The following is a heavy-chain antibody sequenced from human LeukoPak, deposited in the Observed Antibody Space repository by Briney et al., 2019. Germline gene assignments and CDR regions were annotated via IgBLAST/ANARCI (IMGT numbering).Heavy chain of an antibody. CDR2: INHSGST. Sequence: SETLSLTCAVYGGSFSGYYWSWIRQPPGKGLEWIGEINHSGSTNYNPSLKSRVTISVDTSKNQFSLKLSPVTAADTAVYYCARGLKGSGYYRYYYYGMDVWGQGTTVTVSS. CDR1: GGSFSGYY. V-gene: IGHV4-34*01. J-gene: IGHJ6*02. D-gene: IGHD3-22*01. CDR3: ARGLKGSGYYRYYYYGMDV.